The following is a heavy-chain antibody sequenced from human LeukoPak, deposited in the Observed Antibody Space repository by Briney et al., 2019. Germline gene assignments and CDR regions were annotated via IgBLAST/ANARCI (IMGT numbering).Heavy chain of an antibody. D-gene: IGHD3-22*01. Sequence: GGSLRPSCAASGFTFRTYAMSWVRQAPGKGLEWVSVISGSGGITHYADSVKGRFTISRDNSKNTLCLQMNSLRAEDTAVYYCAADYYDKSGYYTVDYWGQGTLVTVSS. V-gene: IGHV3-23*01. CDR1: GFTFRTYA. J-gene: IGHJ4*02. CDR2: ISGSGGIT. CDR3: AADYYDKSGYYTVDY.